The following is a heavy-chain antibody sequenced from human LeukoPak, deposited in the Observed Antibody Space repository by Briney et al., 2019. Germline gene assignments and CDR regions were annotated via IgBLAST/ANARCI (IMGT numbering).Heavy chain of an antibody. V-gene: IGHV4-61*02. CDR1: GGSISSGSYY. Sequence: PSQTLSLTCTVSGGSISSGSYYWSWIRQPAGKGLEWIGRIYASGSTNYNPSLKSRVTISVDTYKSQLSLKLSSVTAADTAVYYCARQWGSGWYHPHLFWGQGILVTVSS. J-gene: IGHJ4*02. CDR3: ARQWGSGWYHPHLF. CDR2: IYASGST. D-gene: IGHD6-19*01.